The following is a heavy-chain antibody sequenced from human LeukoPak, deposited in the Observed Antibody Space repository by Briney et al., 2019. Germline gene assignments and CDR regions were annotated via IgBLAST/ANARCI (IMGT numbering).Heavy chain of an antibody. D-gene: IGHD2-21*02. V-gene: IGHV4-39*01. Sequence: SETLSLTCTVSGGSISSSSYYWGWIRQPPGKGLEWIVSIYYSGSTYYNPSLKSRVTISVDTSKNQFSLKLSSVTAADTAVYYCARRRAYCGGDCYWDYWGQGTLVTVSS. CDR1: GGSISSSSYY. J-gene: IGHJ4*02. CDR3: ARRRAYCGGDCYWDY. CDR2: IYYSGST.